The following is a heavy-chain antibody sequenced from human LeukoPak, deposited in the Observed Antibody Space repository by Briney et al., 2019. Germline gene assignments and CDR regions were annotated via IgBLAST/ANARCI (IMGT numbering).Heavy chain of an antibody. J-gene: IGHJ4*02. CDR2: TNPNSGVT. D-gene: IGHD6-25*01. CDR3: ATDRLPSDYFDY. Sequence: ASVKVSCKASGYTFTDDYVHWVRQAPGQGLEWMGWTNPNSGVTNYAQKFQGRVTMTEDTSTDTAYMELSSLRSEDTAVYYCATDRLPSDYFDYWGQGTLVTVSS. CDR1: GYTFTDDY. V-gene: IGHV1-2*02.